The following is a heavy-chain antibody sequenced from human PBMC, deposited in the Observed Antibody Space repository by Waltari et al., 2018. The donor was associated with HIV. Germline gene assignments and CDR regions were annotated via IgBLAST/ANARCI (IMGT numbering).Heavy chain of an antibody. CDR1: GFTFNPYA. V-gene: IGHV3-30-3*01. CDR3: GREGDYYDSSPFDY. D-gene: IGHD3-22*01. CDR2: ISWDGSNK. Sequence: QVQLVESGGGVVQPGRSLRLSCAASGFTFNPYAMHWVRQAPGKGLEGVAFISWDGSNKHYADSVKGRCTISRDNSRNSLYLQMSSLRAEDTAVYYCGREGDYYDSSPFDYWGQGTLVTVSS. J-gene: IGHJ4*02.